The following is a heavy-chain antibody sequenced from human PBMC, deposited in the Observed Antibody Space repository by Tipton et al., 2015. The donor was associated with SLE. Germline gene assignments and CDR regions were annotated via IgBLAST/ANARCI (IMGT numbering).Heavy chain of an antibody. CDR3: ARGGAAGSDY. CDR2: IYYSGST. CDR1: GGSISSHY. Sequence: LRLSCTVSGGSISSHYWSWIRQPPGKGLEWIGYIYYSGSTNYNPSLKSRVTISVDTSKNQFSLKLSSVTAADTAVYYCARGGAAGSDYWGQGTLVTVSS. D-gene: IGHD6-13*01. V-gene: IGHV4-59*11. J-gene: IGHJ4*02.